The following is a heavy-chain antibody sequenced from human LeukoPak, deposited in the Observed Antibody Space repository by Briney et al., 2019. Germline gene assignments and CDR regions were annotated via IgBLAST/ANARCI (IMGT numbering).Heavy chain of an antibody. D-gene: IGHD3-10*01. CDR2: ISASGGSA. V-gene: IGHV3-23*01. CDR1: EFTFSSYA. Sequence: GGSLRLSCAASEFTFSSYAMGWVRQAPGKGLEWVSGISASGGSAYYADSVKGRFTISRDNSKNTLYMQMNSLRAADTALYYCAKAFTYYSGSGSYFDYWGQGTLVTVSS. J-gene: IGHJ4*02. CDR3: AKAFTYYSGSGSYFDY.